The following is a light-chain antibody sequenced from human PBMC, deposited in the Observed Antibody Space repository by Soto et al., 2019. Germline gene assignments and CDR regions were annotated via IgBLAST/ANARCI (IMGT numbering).Light chain of an antibody. CDR3: QQYNNWPPIT. V-gene: IGKV3-15*01. J-gene: IGKJ5*01. CDR1: QSVSSS. CDR2: GAS. Sequence: EIVLTHSPGTLSLSPVERATLSCSASQSVSSSLAWYQQKPGRSPRLHIYGASTRAIGIPARFSGSGSGTEFTLTISSLQSEDFAVYYCQQYNNWPPITFGQGTRLEIK.